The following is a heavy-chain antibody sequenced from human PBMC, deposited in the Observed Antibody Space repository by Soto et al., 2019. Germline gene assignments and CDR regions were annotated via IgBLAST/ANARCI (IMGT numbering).Heavy chain of an antibody. V-gene: IGHV3-23*01. J-gene: IGHJ4*02. CDR1: GFTFSSYA. Sequence: GGSLRLSCAASGFTFSSYAMSWVRQAPGKGLEWVSAISGSGGSTYYADSVKGRFTISRDNSKNTLYLQMNSLRAEDTAVYYCAKDHPRYCSGGSCYPLPTDYWGQGTLVTVSS. CDR2: ISGSGGST. D-gene: IGHD2-15*01. CDR3: AKDHPRYCSGGSCYPLPTDY.